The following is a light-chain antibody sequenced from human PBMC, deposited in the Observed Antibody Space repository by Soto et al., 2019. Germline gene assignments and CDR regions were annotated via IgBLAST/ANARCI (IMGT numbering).Light chain of an antibody. CDR2: EVS. CDR1: SSDVGGYNF. J-gene: IGLJ2*01. Sequence: QSALTQPPSASGSPGQSVTISCTGTSSDVGGYNFVSWYQQHPGKVPKLMIYEVSQRPSGVPDRFSGSKSGNTASLTVSGLQAEDEADYYCTSYAGSTAVFGGGTKVTVL. V-gene: IGLV2-8*01. CDR3: TSYAGSTAV.